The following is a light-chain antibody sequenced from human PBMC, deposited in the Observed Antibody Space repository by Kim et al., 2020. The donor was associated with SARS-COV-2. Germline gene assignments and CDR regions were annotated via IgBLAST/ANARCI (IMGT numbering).Light chain of an antibody. CDR3: QQYGNFPFT. CDR2: GAS. CDR1: QSVTDNR. Sequence: LSPGSTLTLDCRASQSVTDNRLVWYQQKPAQAPRLLIYGASNRATGIPDRFSGSGSGTDFTLTISSLEPEDFAVYYCQQYGNFPFTFGQGTKLEI. V-gene: IGKV3-20*01. J-gene: IGKJ2*01.